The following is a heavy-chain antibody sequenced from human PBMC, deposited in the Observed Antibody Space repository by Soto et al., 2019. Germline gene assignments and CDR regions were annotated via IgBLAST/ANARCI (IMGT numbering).Heavy chain of an antibody. J-gene: IGHJ4*02. CDR3: ARHGGSYSFDY. CDR1: GGSTSSYY. CDR2: NSYCGST. Sequence: QVQLQESGPGLVKPSETLSLTCTVTGGSTSSYYWSWLRQPPGKGLEWIGYNSYCGSTDYNPSLKRXXPXSXXSSTNLFYLKLSAATAADTAVYYCARHGGSYSFDYWGQGTLVTVSS. D-gene: IGHD1-26*01. V-gene: IGHV4-59*08.